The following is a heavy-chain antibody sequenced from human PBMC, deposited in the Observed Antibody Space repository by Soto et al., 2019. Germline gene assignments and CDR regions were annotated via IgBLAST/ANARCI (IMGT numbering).Heavy chain of an antibody. J-gene: IGHJ6*04. CDR3: ARDDVLCDGGRCYGLPLDV. CDR1: GFTFNSFS. CDR2: IQSGGPT. D-gene: IGHD2-15*01. Sequence: WGSLRLSCSASGFTFNSFSMHLVRQAPGEGQGLRRGLEWVSLIQSGGPTYYADSVKGRFTISRDTSENTLHLQMDSLRAEDTAVYYCARDDVLCDGGRCYGLPLDVWGKGTTVTVSS. V-gene: IGHV3-66*01.